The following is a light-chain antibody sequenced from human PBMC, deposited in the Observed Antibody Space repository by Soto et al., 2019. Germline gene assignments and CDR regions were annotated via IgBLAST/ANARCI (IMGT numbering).Light chain of an antibody. CDR1: SSDIGSYHL. J-gene: IGLJ1*01. V-gene: IGLV2-23*02. CDR3: CSYAGSNWGYV. CDR2: KVS. Sequence: QSALTQPASVSGSPGQAITISCTGTSSDIGSYHLVSWYQHHSGKAPKLIIYKVSQWPSGVSDRFSASKSGSTASLTISGLQAEDEDDYYCCSYAGSNWGYVFGTGTKRTVL.